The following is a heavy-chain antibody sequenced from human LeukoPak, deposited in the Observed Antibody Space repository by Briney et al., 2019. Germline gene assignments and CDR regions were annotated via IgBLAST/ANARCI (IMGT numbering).Heavy chain of an antibody. J-gene: IGHJ3*02. V-gene: IGHV3-23*01. CDR1: GFTFSSYA. CDR2: IGGSGGST. Sequence: GGSLRLSCAASGFTFSSYAMSWVRQAPGKGLEWVSAIGGSGGSTYYADSVKGRFTISRDNSKNTLYLQMNSLRAEDTAVYYCATATGDSAAFDIWGQGTMVTVSS. D-gene: IGHD7-27*01. CDR3: ATATGDSAAFDI.